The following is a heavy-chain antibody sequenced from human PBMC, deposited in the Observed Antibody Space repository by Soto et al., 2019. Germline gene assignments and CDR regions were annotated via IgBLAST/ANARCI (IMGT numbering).Heavy chain of an antibody. J-gene: IGHJ4*02. CDR1: GFTFSSYA. Sequence: QVQLVESGGGVVQPGRSLRLSCAASGFTFSSYAMHWVRQAPGKGLEWVAVISYDGSNKYYADSVKGRFTISRDNSKNTLYLQMNSLRAEDTAVYYCARAGDGYNFWYFDYWGQGTLVTVSS. V-gene: IGHV3-30-3*01. D-gene: IGHD3-3*01. CDR3: ARAGDGYNFWYFDY. CDR2: ISYDGSNK.